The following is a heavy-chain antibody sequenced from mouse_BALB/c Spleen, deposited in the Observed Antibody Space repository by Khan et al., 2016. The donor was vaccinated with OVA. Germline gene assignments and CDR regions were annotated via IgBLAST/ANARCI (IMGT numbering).Heavy chain of an antibody. CDR1: GYSFTHYY. Sequence: EVKLMESGPDLVKPGASVKLSCKASGYSFTHYYMRWVKQSHGKGLEWIGRVNPNTDNINNNQEFKGKAILTVDKSSNTAYMELRSLTSEDSAVYFLSRWYDFFASWGQGTLVTVSA. CDR3: SRWYDFFAS. V-gene: IGHV1-18*01. D-gene: IGHD2-14*01. J-gene: IGHJ3*01. CDR2: VNPNTDNI.